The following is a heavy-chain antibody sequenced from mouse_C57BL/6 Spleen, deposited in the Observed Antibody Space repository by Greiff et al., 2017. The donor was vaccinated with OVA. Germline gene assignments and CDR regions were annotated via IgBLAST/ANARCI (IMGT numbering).Heavy chain of an antibody. D-gene: IGHD1-1*01. CDR1: GFTFSSYG. Sequence: EVMLVESGGDLVKPGGSLKLSCAASGFTFSSYGMSWVRQTPDKRLEWVATISRGGSYTYYPDSVKGRCTLSRDNDKNTPYLQMSSLKSEDTAMYYCARQTVVATAYFDYWGQGTTLTVSS. V-gene: IGHV5-6*02. J-gene: IGHJ2*01. CDR2: ISRGGSYT. CDR3: ARQTVVATAYFDY.